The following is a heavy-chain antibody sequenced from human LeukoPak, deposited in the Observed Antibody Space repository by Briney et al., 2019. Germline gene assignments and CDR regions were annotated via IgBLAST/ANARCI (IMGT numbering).Heavy chain of an antibody. CDR2: ITSNNHV. J-gene: IGHJ4*02. CDR1: GFMFSSYI. CDR3: ARDFEERGYYVADFDY. V-gene: IGHV3-21*01. Sequence: AGSLRLSCAASGFMFSSYIMNWVRQAPGKGLEWVSSITSNNHVYYADSVRGRFTISRDNAKNSLYLQMDSLRADDTAVYYCARDFEERGYYVADFDYWGQGTRDRVSS. D-gene: IGHD3-22*01.